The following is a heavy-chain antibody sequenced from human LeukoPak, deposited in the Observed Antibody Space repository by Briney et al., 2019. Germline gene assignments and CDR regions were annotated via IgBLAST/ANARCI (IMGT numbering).Heavy chain of an antibody. CDR1: GYTLTELS. J-gene: IGHJ3*01. Sequence: ASVKVSCKVSGYTLTELSMHWVRQAPGKGLEWMGGFDPEDGETIYAQKFQGRVTMTEDTSTDTAYMELSSLRSEDTAVYYCATDLLGYCSGGSCSVWGQGTMVTVSS. CDR2: FDPEDGET. D-gene: IGHD2-15*01. CDR3: ATDLLGYCSGGSCSV. V-gene: IGHV1-24*01.